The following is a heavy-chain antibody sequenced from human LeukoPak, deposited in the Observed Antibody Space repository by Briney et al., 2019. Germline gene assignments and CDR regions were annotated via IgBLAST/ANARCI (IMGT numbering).Heavy chain of an antibody. J-gene: IGHJ4*02. CDR1: GGTFSSYA. CDR2: IIPIFGTA. Sequence: SVKVSCKASGGTFSSYAISWVRQAPGQGLEWMGGIIPIFGTANYAQKFQGRVTITADESTSTAYMELSSLRSEDTAVYYCARDDCSSTSCYGGFDYWGQGTLVTVSS. D-gene: IGHD2-2*01. CDR3: ARDDCSSTSCYGGFDY. V-gene: IGHV1-69*13.